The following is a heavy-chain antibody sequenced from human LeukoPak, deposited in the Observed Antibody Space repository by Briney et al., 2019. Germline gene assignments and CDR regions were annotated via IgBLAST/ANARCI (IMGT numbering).Heavy chain of an antibody. CDR2: IIPIFGTA. CDR3: ARDYFDYGFWSGQGD. Sequence: SVKVSCKASGGTFSSYAISWVRQAPGQGLEWMGGIIPIFGTANYAQKFQGRVTITTDESTSTAYMELSSLRSEDTAVYYCARDYFDYGFWSGQGDWGQGTLVTVSS. V-gene: IGHV1-69*05. D-gene: IGHD3-3*01. J-gene: IGHJ4*02. CDR1: GGTFSSYA.